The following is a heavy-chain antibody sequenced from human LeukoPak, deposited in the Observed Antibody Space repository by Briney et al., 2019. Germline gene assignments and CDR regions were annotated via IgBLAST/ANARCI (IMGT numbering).Heavy chain of an antibody. J-gene: IGHJ3*02. D-gene: IGHD6-13*01. Sequence: SETLSLTCTVSGGSISSSSYYWGWIRHPPGKGLEGIGSIYYSGSTYYNPSLKSRVTISVDTSKNQFSLKLSSVTAADTAVYYCARVTIASSSPHNAFDIWGQGTMVTVSS. CDR1: GGSISSSSYY. CDR3: ARVTIASSSPHNAFDI. CDR2: IYYSGST. V-gene: IGHV4-39*07.